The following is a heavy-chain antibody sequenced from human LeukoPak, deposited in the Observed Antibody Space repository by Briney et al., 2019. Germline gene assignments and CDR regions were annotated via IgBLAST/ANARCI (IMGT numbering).Heavy chain of an antibody. D-gene: IGHD2-2*01. CDR2: ISSSGSTI. V-gene: IGHV3-11*04. J-gene: IGHJ4*02. CDR1: GFTFSDYY. Sequence: PGGSLRLSCAASGFTFSDYYMSWIRQAPGKGLEWVSYISSSGSTIYYADSVKGRFTISRDNAKNSLYLQMNSLRAEDTAVYYCARDLTYRVVPAATLDYWGQGTLVTVSS. CDR3: ARDLTYRVVPAATLDY.